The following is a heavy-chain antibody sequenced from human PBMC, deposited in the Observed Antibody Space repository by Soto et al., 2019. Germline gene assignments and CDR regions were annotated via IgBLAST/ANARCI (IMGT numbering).Heavy chain of an antibody. CDR3: ARDLYYYGSVSYYSPVEYYYYGMDV. CDR1: GYTFTSYA. D-gene: IGHD3-10*01. Sequence: ASVKVSCKASGYTFTSYAMHWVRQAPGQRLEWMGWINAGNGNTKYSQKFQGRVTITRDTSASTAYMELSSLRSEDTAVYYCARDLYYYGSVSYYSPVEYYYYGMDVWGQGTTVTVSS. J-gene: IGHJ6*02. V-gene: IGHV1-3*01. CDR2: INAGNGNT.